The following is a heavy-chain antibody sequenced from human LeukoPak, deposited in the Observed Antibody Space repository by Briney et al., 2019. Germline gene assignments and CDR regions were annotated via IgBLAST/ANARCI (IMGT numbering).Heavy chain of an antibody. CDR2: ISGYNGNT. Sequence: GASVKVSCKTSGFTFTSYGISWVRQAPGQGLEWVGWISGYNGNTNYAQKFRGRPTMTIDTSTTAAYMELRSLRSDDTAVYYCAKDRSSSAREDWGQGTLVTVSS. J-gene: IGHJ4*02. CDR1: GFTFTSYG. V-gene: IGHV1-18*01. D-gene: IGHD6-13*01. CDR3: AKDRSSSARED.